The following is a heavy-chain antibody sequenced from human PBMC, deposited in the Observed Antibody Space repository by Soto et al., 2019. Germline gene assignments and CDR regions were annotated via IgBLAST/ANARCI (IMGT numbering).Heavy chain of an antibody. V-gene: IGHV4-31*03. J-gene: IGHJ4*02. CDR2: IYYSGNT. Sequence: QVQLQESGPGLVKPLQTLSLTCTVSGGSISSGGSYWSWIRQHPGKGLEWIGYIYYSGNTYYNPSLKSRVTISVDTSKNQFSLKLSSVTAADTAVYYCARALHRFYHPLFDYWGQGTLVTVSS. CDR3: ARALHRFYHPLFDY. CDR1: GGSISSGGSY. D-gene: IGHD3-16*02.